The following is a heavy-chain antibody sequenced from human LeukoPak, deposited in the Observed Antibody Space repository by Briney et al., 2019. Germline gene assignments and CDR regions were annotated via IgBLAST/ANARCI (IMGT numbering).Heavy chain of an antibody. Sequence: GGSLRLSCAASGFTFSDYYMTWIRQAPGKGLEWVSYISSGGSTIYHADSVKGRFTISRDNARNSLYLQMNSLRAEDTAVYYCARDTYYYDSSGYYYPGGCDYWGQGTLVTVSS. J-gene: IGHJ4*02. CDR2: ISSGGSTI. D-gene: IGHD3-22*01. CDR3: ARDTYYYDSSGYYYPGGCDY. V-gene: IGHV3-11*04. CDR1: GFTFSDYY.